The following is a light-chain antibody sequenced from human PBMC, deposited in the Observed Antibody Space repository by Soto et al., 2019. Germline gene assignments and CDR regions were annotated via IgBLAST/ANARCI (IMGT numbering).Light chain of an antibody. CDR1: QSVGSK. Sequence: EIVMTQSPATLSVSPGERATLSCRASQSVGSKLAWYQQKPGQSPRLLIHGVSTRATGITARCSRSGSWTEFTLTISSLQADDFAVDYCHQQYNWPPITFGQGTRLEMK. CDR3: HQQYNWPPIT. V-gene: IGKV3D-15*01. J-gene: IGKJ5*01. CDR2: GVS.